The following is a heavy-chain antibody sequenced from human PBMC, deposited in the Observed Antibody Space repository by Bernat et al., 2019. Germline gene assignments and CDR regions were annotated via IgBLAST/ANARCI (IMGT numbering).Heavy chain of an antibody. V-gene: IGHV3-66*01. D-gene: IGHD5-12*01. CDR2: IYSGGST. CDR1: GFTVSSNY. J-gene: IGHJ6*03. CDR3: ASGYDSDYYYMDV. Sequence: EVQLAESGGGLVQPGGSLRLSCAASGFTVSSNYMSWVRQAPGKGLEWVSVIYSGGSTYYADSVKGRFTISRDNSKNTLYLQMNSLRAEDTAVYYCASGYDSDYYYMDVWGKGTTVTVSS.